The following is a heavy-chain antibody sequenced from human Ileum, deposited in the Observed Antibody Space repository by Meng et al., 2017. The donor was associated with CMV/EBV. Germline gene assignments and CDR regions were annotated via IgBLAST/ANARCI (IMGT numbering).Heavy chain of an antibody. Sequence: GGSLRLSCAASGFMFSRYWMSWVRQAPGKGLEWVSIVYPGGTRMYYAQSVKGRFTVSRDDSRNAVFLQMNSLRVDDTAVYYCAKDRAPDSGFNFDRWGQGTLVTVSS. CDR2: VYPGGTRM. D-gene: IGHD1-14*01. CDR3: AKDRAPDSGFNFDR. V-gene: IGHV3-23*03. CDR1: GFMFSRYW. J-gene: IGHJ4*02.